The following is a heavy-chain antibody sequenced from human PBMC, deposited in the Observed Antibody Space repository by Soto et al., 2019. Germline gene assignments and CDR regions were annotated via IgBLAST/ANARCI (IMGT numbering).Heavy chain of an antibody. D-gene: IGHD5-12*01. Sequence: SVKVSCKASGGTFSSYAITWVRQAPGQGLEWMGGTIPIFGTANYALKFQGRVTIAADESTSTAYMELSSLRSEDTAVYYCARGDRVATVKGYYYGMDVWGQGTTVTVSS. CDR2: TIPIFGTA. CDR1: GGTFSSYA. CDR3: ARGDRVATVKGYYYGMDV. V-gene: IGHV1-69*13. J-gene: IGHJ6*02.